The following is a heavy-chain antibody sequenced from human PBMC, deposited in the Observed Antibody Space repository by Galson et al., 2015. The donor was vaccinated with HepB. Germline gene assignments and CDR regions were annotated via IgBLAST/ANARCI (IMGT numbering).Heavy chain of an antibody. CDR2: ISGSGGST. V-gene: IGHV3-23*01. Sequence: SLRLSCAASGFTFSSYAMSWVRQAPGKGLEWVSAISGSGGSTYYADSVKGRFTISRDNSKNTLYLQMNSLRAEDTAVYYCAKDGGRWLQSALDFDYWGQGTLVTVSS. CDR3: AKDGGRWLQSALDFDY. J-gene: IGHJ4*02. D-gene: IGHD5-24*01. CDR1: GFTFSSYA.